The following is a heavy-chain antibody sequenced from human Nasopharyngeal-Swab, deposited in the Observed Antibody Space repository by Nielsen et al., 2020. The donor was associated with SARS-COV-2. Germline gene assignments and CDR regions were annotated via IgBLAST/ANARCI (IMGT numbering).Heavy chain of an antibody. V-gene: IGHV4-34*01. Sequence: WMRECRGTGLEWIGEINHSGSTNYNPSLKSRVTISVDTSKNQFSLKLSSVTAADTAVYYCARGARITIFGVVSQLDVWGQGTTVTVSS. J-gene: IGHJ6*02. CDR3: ARGARITIFGVVSQLDV. D-gene: IGHD3-3*01. CDR2: INHSGST.